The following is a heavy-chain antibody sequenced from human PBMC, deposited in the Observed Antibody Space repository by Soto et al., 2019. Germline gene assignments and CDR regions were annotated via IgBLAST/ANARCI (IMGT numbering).Heavy chain of an antibody. V-gene: IGHV3-23*01. Sequence: EVQLLESGGGLAQPGGSLRLSCAGSGFSFSNYAVTWVRQAPGKGLEWVAAISGSGGGAYYADSVKGRFTVSRDNFKNTVRLQVNSLRAEDTAVYYCAKRIKIGADYVGNGMDVWGQGTTVTVSS. D-gene: IGHD4-17*01. J-gene: IGHJ6*02. CDR2: ISGSGGGA. CDR1: GFSFSNYA. CDR3: AKRIKIGADYVGNGMDV.